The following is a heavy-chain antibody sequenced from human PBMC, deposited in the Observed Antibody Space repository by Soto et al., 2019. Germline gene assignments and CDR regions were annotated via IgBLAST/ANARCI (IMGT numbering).Heavy chain of an antibody. CDR3: ARENYGDFDY. D-gene: IGHD4-17*01. Sequence: QVQLQESGPGLVKPSQTLSLTCSVSGVSISTDDYYWSWIRQSPGKGLEWIGYMYHSTRTHYNPSLTSRVIISVDTSKNQFSLKLNSVTAADTAVYYCARENYGDFDYWGQGILVTVSS. J-gene: IGHJ4*02. CDR2: MYHSTRT. V-gene: IGHV4-30-4*01. CDR1: GVSISTDDYY.